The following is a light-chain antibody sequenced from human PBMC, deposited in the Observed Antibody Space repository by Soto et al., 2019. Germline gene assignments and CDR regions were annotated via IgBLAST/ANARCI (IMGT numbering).Light chain of an antibody. V-gene: IGLV3-9*01. CDR2: RVS. Sequence: SYELTQPLSVSVALGQTARLTCGGNNIGSKNVHWYQQKPGQAPVLVIYRVSNRPSGIPERFSGSNSGNTATLTISRAQAGDEADYYCQVWDSSTARVFGGGTKPTVL. CDR3: QVWDSSTARV. J-gene: IGLJ3*02. CDR1: NIGSKN.